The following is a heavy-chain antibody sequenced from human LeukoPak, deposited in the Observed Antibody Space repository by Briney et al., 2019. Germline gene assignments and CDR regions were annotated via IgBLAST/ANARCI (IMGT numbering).Heavy chain of an antibody. Sequence: ASVKVSCKASGYTFTGYYMHWVRQAPGQGLEWMGWINPNSGGTNYAQKFQGRVTMTRDTSISTAYMELSRLRSDDTAVYYCARATHVVGEEDYWGQGTLVTVSS. CDR3: ARATHVVGEEDY. V-gene: IGHV1-2*02. J-gene: IGHJ4*02. CDR1: GYTFTGYY. CDR2: INPNSGGT. D-gene: IGHD1-26*01.